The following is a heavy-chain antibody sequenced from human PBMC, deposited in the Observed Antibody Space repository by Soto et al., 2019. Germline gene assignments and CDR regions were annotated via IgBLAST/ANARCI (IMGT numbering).Heavy chain of an antibody. CDR3: AKSRYSDSSGDFYDY. CDR2: IGGSGRTT. Sequence: GGSLRLSCAASAFTFNNYAMRWVRQAPGKGLEWVSGIGGSGRTTYYADSVKGRFTNSRDNSNNTLFLQMNSLRAEDTAVYYCAKSRYSDSSGDFYDYWGQGTLVTVSS. V-gene: IGHV3-23*01. CDR1: AFTFNNYA. J-gene: IGHJ4*02. D-gene: IGHD3-22*01.